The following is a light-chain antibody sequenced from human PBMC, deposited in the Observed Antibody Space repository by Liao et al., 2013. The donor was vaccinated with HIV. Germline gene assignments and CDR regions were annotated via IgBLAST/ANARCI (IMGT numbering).Light chain of an antibody. CDR2: QDS. CDR3: QAWDSSTHVV. V-gene: IGLV3-1*01. Sequence: YELTQPPSVSVSPGQTASITCSGDKLGDKYACWYQQKPGQSPVLVIYQDSKRPSGIPERFSGSNSGNTATLTISGTQAMDEADYYCQAWDSSTHVVFGGGTKLTVL. J-gene: IGLJ2*01. CDR1: KLGDKY.